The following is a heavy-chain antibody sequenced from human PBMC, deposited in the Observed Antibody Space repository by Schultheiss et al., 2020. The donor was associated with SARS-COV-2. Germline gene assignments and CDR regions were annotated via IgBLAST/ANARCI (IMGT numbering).Heavy chain of an antibody. CDR2: IYYSGST. Sequence: SETLSLTCTVSGGSISSYYWSWIRQPPGKGLEWIGYIYYSGSTYYNPSLKSRVTISVDTSKNQFSLKLSSVTAADTAVYYCARGRRGLRFGLWDYWGQGTLVTVSS. CDR1: GGSISSYY. J-gene: IGHJ4*02. CDR3: ARGRRGLRFGLWDY. D-gene: IGHD5/OR15-5a*01. V-gene: IGHV4-59*12.